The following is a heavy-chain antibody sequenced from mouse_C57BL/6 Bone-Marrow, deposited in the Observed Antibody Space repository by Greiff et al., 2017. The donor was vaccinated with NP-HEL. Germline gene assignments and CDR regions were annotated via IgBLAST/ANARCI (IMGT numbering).Heavy chain of an antibody. CDR3: ARQGGSWFAY. V-gene: IGHV5-12*01. D-gene: IGHD1-1*02. J-gene: IGHJ3*01. CDR2: ISNGGGST. CDR1: GFTFSDYY. Sequence: EVKLMESGGGLVQPGGSLKLSCAASGFTFSDYYMYWVRQTPEKRLEWVAYISNGGGSTYYPDTVKGRFTISRDNAKNTLYLQMSRLKSEDTAMYYCARQGGSWFAYWGQGTLVTVSA.